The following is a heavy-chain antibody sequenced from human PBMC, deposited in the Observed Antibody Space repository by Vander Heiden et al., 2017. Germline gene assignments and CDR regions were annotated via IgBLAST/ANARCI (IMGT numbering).Heavy chain of an antibody. CDR1: GYTFTSYG. D-gene: IGHD1-7*01. V-gene: IGHV1-18*01. CDR3: ARTTAGNYRDWFDP. J-gene: IGHJ5*02. CDR2: ISAYSGNT. Sequence: QVQLVQSGPELKKPGASVRDSCKASGYTFTSYGISWVRQAPGQGLEWMGWISAYSGNTKYAQKFQGRVTVASDASTSTAYMELRSLRSDDTAVYYCARTTAGNYRDWFDPWGQGTLVNVSS.